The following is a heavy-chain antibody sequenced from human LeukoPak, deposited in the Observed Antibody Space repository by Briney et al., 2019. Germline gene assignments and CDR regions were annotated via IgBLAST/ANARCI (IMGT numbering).Heavy chain of an antibody. CDR3: ARSHYCGGCYSNFDF. D-gene: IGHD2-15*01. J-gene: IGHJ4*02. CDR1: GGSFSGYY. Sequence: TSETLSLTCAVYGGSFSGYYWSWIRQPPGKGLEWIGEINHSGSTNYNPSLKSRVTISVDTSKNQFSLKLSSVTAADTAVYYCARSHYCGGCYSNFDFWGQGTLVTVSS. CDR2: INHSGST. V-gene: IGHV4-34*01.